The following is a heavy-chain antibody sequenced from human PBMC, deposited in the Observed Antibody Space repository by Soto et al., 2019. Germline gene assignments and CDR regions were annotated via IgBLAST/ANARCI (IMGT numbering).Heavy chain of an antibody. Sequence: GGSLRLSCAASGFNFSSYAMHWVRQAPGKGLEWVAVISYDGSNKYYADSVKGRFTISRDNPKNTLYLQMNSLRAEDTAVYYCARDRYYDFWSGYSYYYYYGMDVWGQGTTVTVSS. CDR2: ISYDGSNK. D-gene: IGHD3-3*01. CDR3: ARDRYYDFWSGYSYYYYYGMDV. J-gene: IGHJ6*02. CDR1: GFNFSSYA. V-gene: IGHV3-30-3*01.